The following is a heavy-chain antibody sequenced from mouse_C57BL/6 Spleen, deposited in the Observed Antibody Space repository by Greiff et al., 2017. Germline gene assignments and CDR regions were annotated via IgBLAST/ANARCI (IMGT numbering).Heavy chain of an antibody. CDR1: GYAFTNYL. J-gene: IGHJ2*01. CDR2: INPGSGGT. Sequence: VKLMESGAELVRPGTSVKVSCKASGYAFTNYLIEWVKQRPGQGLEWIGVINPGSGGTNYNEKFKGKATLTADKSSSTAYMQLSSLTSEDSAVYFCAVVSSFDYWGQGTTLTVSS. CDR3: AVVSSFDY. V-gene: IGHV1-54*01. D-gene: IGHD1-1*01.